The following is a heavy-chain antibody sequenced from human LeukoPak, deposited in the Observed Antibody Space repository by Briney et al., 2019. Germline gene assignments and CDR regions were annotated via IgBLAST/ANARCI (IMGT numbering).Heavy chain of an antibody. CDR2: ISTSSSYI. Sequence: GGSLRLSCAASGFTFSSYNMKWVRQAPGKGLEWVSSISTSSSYIYYADSVKGRFTISRDNAENSLNLQMNSLRVEDTAVYYCARDRDWNSGFDYWGQGTLVTVSS. V-gene: IGHV3-21*01. J-gene: IGHJ4*02. CDR1: GFTFSSYN. D-gene: IGHD1-7*01. CDR3: ARDRDWNSGFDY.